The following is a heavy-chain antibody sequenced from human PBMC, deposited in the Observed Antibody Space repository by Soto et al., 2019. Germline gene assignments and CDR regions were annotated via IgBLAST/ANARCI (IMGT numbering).Heavy chain of an antibody. CDR3: ARALNTNYYDSSGYFDY. J-gene: IGHJ4*02. CDR2: IYPGDSDT. CDR1: GYSFTSYW. V-gene: IGHV5-51*01. Sequence: SGYSFTSYWIGWVRQMPGKGLEWMGIIYPGDSDTRYSPSFQGQVTISADKSISTAYLQWSSLKASDTAMYYCARALNTNYYDSSGYFDYWGQGTLVTVSS. D-gene: IGHD3-22*01.